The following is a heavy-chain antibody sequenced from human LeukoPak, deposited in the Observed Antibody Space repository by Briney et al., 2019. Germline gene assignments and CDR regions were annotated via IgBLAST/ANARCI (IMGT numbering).Heavy chain of an antibody. CDR3: AREGSTVVTPGYFDY. V-gene: IGHV3-23*01. J-gene: IGHJ4*02. Sequence: GGSLRLSCAGSGFTFSSYPMSWVRQAPGKGLQWVSAISNGGGTAYYADSVKGRFTISRDNSKNTLYLQMNSPRAEDTAVYYCAREGSTVVTPGYFDYWGQGTLVTVSS. D-gene: IGHD4-23*01. CDR1: GFTFSSYP. CDR2: ISNGGGTA.